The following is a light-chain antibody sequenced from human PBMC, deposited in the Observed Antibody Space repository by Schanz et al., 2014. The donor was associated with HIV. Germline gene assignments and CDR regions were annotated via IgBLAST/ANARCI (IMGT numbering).Light chain of an antibody. CDR3: GTWDSTLSAWV. J-gene: IGLJ3*02. CDR2: EVS. CDR1: SSDVGGYNY. Sequence: QSALTQPASVSGSPGQSITISCTGTSSDVGGYNYVSWSQQPPGKAPKLMIYEVSERPSGVSNRFSGSKSGTSATLDITGLQTGDEADYYCGTWDSTLSAWVLGGGTKLTVL. V-gene: IGLV2-14*01.